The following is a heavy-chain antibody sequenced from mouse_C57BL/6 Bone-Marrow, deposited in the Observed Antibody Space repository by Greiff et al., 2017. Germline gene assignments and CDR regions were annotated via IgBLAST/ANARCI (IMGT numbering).Heavy chain of an antibody. V-gene: IGHV14-3*01. CDR1: GFNIKNTY. CDR3: ARSGGSPRCRYFDV. Sequence: EVQLVESVAELVRPGASVKLSCTASGFNIKNTYMHWVKQRPEQGLEWIGRIDPANGNTKYAPKFQGKATITADTSSNTAYRQLSSLTSEDTAIYYGARSGGSPRCRYFDVWGTGTTVTVSS. D-gene: IGHD1-1*02. J-gene: IGHJ1*03. CDR2: IDPANGNT.